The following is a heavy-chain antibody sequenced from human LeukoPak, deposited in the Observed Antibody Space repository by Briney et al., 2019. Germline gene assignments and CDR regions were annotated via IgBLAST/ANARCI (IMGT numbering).Heavy chain of an antibody. J-gene: IGHJ3*02. CDR1: GGSISSSSYY. D-gene: IGHD1-26*01. Sequence: PSETLSLTCTVSGGSISSSSYYWGWIRQPPGKGLEWIGSIYYSGSTYYNPSLKSRVTISVDTSKNQFSLKLSSVTAADTAVYYCARDSPQLGATAYDAFDIWGQGTMVTVSS. CDR3: ARDSPQLGATAYDAFDI. V-gene: IGHV4-39*07. CDR2: IYYSGST.